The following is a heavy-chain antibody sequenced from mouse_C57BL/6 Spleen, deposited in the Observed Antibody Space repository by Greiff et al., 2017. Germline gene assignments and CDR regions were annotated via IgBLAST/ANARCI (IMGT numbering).Heavy chain of an antibody. CDR1: GYAFSSYW. Sequence: VQLQQSGAELVKPGASVKISCKASGYAFSSYWMNWVKQRPGKGLEWIGQIYPGDGDTNYNGKFKGKATLTADKSSSTAYMQLSSLTSEDSAVYFCARALWNLPWFAYWGQGTLVTVSA. D-gene: IGHD1-1*02. CDR2: IYPGDGDT. J-gene: IGHJ3*01. CDR3: ARALWNLPWFAY. V-gene: IGHV1-80*01.